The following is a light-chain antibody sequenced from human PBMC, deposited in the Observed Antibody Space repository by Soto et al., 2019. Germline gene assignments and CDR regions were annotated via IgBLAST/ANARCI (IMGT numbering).Light chain of an antibody. CDR3: QHYNNWPPWT. J-gene: IGKJ1*01. CDR1: QSVSSN. CDR2: GAS. Sequence: EIVMTQSPATLSVSPGERATLSCRASQSVSSNLAWYQQKPGQAPRLLSYGASTRATGIPARFSGIVSGTEFTLTISSLQSEDFAVYYCQHYNNWPPWTFGQGTKVEIK. V-gene: IGKV3-15*01.